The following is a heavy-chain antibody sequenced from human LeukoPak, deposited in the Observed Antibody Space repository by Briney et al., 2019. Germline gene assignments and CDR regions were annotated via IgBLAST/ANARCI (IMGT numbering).Heavy chain of an antibody. CDR2: IYYSGST. CDR3: ARQNTIAAAGTPRFDP. D-gene: IGHD6-13*01. V-gene: IGHV4-59*01. Sequence: SETLSLTCTVSGGSISSYYWSWIRQPPGKGLEWIGYIYYSGSTNYNPSLKSRVTISVDTPKNQFSLKLSSVTAADTAVYYCARQNTIAAAGTPRFDPWGQGTLVTVSS. CDR1: GGSISSYY. J-gene: IGHJ5*02.